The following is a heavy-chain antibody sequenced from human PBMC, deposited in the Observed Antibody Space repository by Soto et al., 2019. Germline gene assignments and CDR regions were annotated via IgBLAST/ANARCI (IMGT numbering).Heavy chain of an antibody. D-gene: IGHD2-8*01. CDR2: ISGSGGST. CDR1: GFTFSSYA. CDR3: AKDQVLRQMVFHFDY. Sequence: GGSLRLSCAASGFTFSSYAMSWVRQAPGKGLEWVSAISGSGGSTYYADSVKGRFTISRDNSKNTLYLQMNSLRAEDTAVYYCAKDQVLRQMVFHFDYWGQGTLVTVSS. V-gene: IGHV3-23*01. J-gene: IGHJ4*02.